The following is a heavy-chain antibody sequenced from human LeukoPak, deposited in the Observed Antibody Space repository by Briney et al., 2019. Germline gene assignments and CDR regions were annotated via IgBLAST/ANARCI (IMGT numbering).Heavy chain of an antibody. CDR3: ARDLEMATIWSKYFDY. CDR1: GGTFSSYA. Sequence: ASVKVSCKASGGTFSSYAISWVRQAPGRGLEWMGRIIPILGIANYAQKFQGRVTITADKSTSTAYMELSSLRSEDTAVYYCARDLEMATIWSKYFDYWGQGTLVTVSS. J-gene: IGHJ4*02. D-gene: IGHD5-24*01. V-gene: IGHV1-69*04. CDR2: IIPILGIA.